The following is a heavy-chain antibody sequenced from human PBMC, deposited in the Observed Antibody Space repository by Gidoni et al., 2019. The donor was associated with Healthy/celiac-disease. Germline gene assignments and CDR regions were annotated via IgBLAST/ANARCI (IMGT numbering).Heavy chain of an antibody. CDR2: ISAYNGNT. V-gene: IGHV1-18*01. J-gene: IGHJ6*02. Sequence: QVQLVQSGAEVKKPGASVKVSCKASGYTFTSYGISWVRQAPGQGLEWMGWISAYNGNTNYAQKLQGRVTMTTDTSTSTAYMELRSLRSDDTAVYYCARESRIAAAGLNTPYYYYGMDVWGQGTTVTVSS. D-gene: IGHD6-13*01. CDR1: GYTFTSYG. CDR3: ARESRIAAAGLNTPYYYYGMDV.